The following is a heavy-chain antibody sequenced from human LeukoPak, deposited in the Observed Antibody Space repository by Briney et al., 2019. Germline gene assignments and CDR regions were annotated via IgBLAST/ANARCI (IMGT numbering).Heavy chain of an antibody. D-gene: IGHD1-26*01. J-gene: IGHJ4*02. CDR1: GDSISSGTYY. Sequence: SETLSLTCTVSGDSISSGTYYWGYIRQPPQKGLEWIGRAYYSESTYYNPSLKSRVTISVDTSKNQSSLKLSSVTAADTAVYYCARQGLWELPSFDSWGQGTLVSVSS. CDR2: AYYSEST. V-gene: IGHV4-39*01. CDR3: ARQGLWELPSFDS.